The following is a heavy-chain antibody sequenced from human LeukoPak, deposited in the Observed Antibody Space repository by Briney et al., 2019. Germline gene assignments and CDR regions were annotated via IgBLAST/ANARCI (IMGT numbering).Heavy chain of an antibody. CDR3: AVYCGGDCYSGVNNWFDP. J-gene: IGHJ5*02. CDR1: GGSISSSNW. Sequence: PSETLSLTCAVSGGSISSSNWWSWVRQPAGKGLEWIGEIYHSGSTNYNPSLKSRVTISVDKSKNQFSLKLSSVTAADTAVYYCAVYCGGDCYSGVNNWFDPWGQGTLVTVSS. D-gene: IGHD2-21*02. CDR2: IYHSGST. V-gene: IGHV4-4*02.